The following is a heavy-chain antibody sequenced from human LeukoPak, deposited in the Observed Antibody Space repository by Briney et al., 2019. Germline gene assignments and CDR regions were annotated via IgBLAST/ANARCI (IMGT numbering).Heavy chain of an antibody. CDR2: ISSSSSYI. CDR3: ARDSKMYSSSSDH. CDR1: GFTFSSYS. Sequence: KPGGSLRLSCAASGFTFSSYSMNWVRQAPGKGLEWVSSISSSSSYIYYADSVKGRFTISRDNAKNSLYLQMNSLRAEDTAVYYCARDSKMYSSSSDHWGQGTLATVSS. V-gene: IGHV3-21*01. D-gene: IGHD6-6*01. J-gene: IGHJ5*02.